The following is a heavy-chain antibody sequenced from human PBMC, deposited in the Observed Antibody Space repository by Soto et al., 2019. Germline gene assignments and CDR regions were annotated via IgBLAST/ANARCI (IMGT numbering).Heavy chain of an antibody. Sequence: ASVKVSCKASGYSFTGHYLYWVRLAPGQGLEWMGWINPYTGATIYAQKFQDRVTMTRDTSINTAYMELSSLRSNDTAVYFCARPWSVAPIIDHWGQGTLVTVSS. D-gene: IGHD3-3*01. CDR2: INPYTGAT. J-gene: IGHJ4*02. CDR1: GYSFTGHY. CDR3: ARPWSVAPIIDH. V-gene: IGHV1-2*02.